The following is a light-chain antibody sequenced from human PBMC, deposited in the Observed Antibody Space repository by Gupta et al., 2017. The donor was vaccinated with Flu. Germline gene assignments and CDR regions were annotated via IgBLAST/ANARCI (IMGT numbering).Light chain of an antibody. V-gene: IGLV1-40*01. CDR2: GKD. CDR3: QSYDSSLRGWDV. Sequence: TMSCTGSRSNIVAGYDVHWYQQLPGTAPKLLSYGKDNRHSGVPDRFSGSRSGTSAALAIDGLQAEEEAHYYCQSYDSSLRGWDVFGSGTKVTVL. J-gene: IGLJ1*01. CDR1: RSNIVAGYD.